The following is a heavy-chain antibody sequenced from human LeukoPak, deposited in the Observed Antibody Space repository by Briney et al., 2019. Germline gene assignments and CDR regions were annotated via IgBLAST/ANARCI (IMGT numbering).Heavy chain of an antibody. V-gene: IGHV3-23*01. CDR1: GFTFSSYD. J-gene: IGHJ6*02. CDR3: ARGLSGGGIYYGMDV. D-gene: IGHD3-16*01. CDR2: ISASGGST. Sequence: GGSLRLSCAASGFTFSSYDMSWVRQAPGKGLEWVSTISASGGSTYYTDSVKGRFTISRDNSKNTLYVQMNSLRAEDTAVYYCARGLSGGGIYYGMDVWGQGTTVTVSS.